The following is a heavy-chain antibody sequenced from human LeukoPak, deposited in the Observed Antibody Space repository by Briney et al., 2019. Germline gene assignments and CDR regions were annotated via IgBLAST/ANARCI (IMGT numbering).Heavy chain of an antibody. CDR1: GYSFNSYD. CDR2: MNPSSGNT. CDR3: AAHTYYFSSGSFGH. J-gene: IGHJ5*02. V-gene: IGHV1-8*01. Sequence: GASVKVSCKASGYSFNSYDINWGRQATGQGPEWIGWMNPSSGNTGYAQRFQGRVTMTRDTSTSTAYLELSSLRSEDTAVYYCAAHTYYFSSGSFGHWGQGTLVTVSS. D-gene: IGHD3-10*01.